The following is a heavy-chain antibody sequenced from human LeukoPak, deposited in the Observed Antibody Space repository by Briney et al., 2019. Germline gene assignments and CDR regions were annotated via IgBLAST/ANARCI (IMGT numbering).Heavy chain of an antibody. V-gene: IGHV1-18*01. CDR1: GYTFTSYG. D-gene: IGHD3-22*01. J-gene: IGHJ6*02. CDR3: ARDQSTMTTNYYYYGMDV. Sequence: GSVKVSCKASGYTFTSYGISWVRQAPGQGLEWMGWISAYNGNTNYAQKLQGRVTMTTDTSTSTAYMELRSLRSDDTAVYYCARDQSTMTTNYYYYGMDVWGQGTTVTVSS. CDR2: ISAYNGNT.